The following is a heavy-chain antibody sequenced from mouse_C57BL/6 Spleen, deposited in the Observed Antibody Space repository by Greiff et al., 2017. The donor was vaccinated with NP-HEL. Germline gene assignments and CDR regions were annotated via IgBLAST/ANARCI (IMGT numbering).Heavy chain of an antibody. Sequence: EVQGVESGGGLVKPGGSLKLSCAASGFTFSSYAMSWVRQTPEKRLEWVATISDGGSYTYYPDNVKGRFTISRDNAKNNLYLQMSHLKSEDTAMYYCARDLLYGSSYRFAYWGQGTLVTVSA. D-gene: IGHD1-1*01. CDR3: ARDLLYGSSYRFAY. CDR2: ISDGGSYT. J-gene: IGHJ3*01. CDR1: GFTFSSYA. V-gene: IGHV5-4*01.